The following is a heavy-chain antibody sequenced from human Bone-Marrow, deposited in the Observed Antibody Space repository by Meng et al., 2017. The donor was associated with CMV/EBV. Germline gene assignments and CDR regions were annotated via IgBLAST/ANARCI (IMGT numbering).Heavy chain of an antibody. V-gene: IGHV3-72*01. Sequence: GGSLRLSCADSGFTFSDHYMDWVRQAPGKGLEWVGRTRKKADSYITESRASVKGRFTISRDDSKNTLYLQMNSLKTEDTAVYYCTTVGATEAYYYYGMDVWGQGTTVTVSS. CDR1: GFTFSDHY. J-gene: IGHJ6*02. CDR3: TTVGATEAYYYYGMDV. CDR2: TRKKADSYIT. D-gene: IGHD1-26*01.